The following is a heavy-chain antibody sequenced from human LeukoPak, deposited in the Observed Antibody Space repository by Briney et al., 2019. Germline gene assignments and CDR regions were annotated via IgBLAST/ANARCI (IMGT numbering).Heavy chain of an antibody. CDR2: INWNGGST. J-gene: IGHJ6*03. CDR3: ARATIVGAPYTNYYYYYMDV. Sequence: GGSLRLSCAASGFTFSSYWMSWVRQAPGKGLEWVSGINWNGGSTGYADSVKGRFTLSRDNAKNSLYLQLNSLRAEDTAVYYCARATIVGAPYTNYYYYYMDVWGKGTTISVSS. V-gene: IGHV3-20*04. D-gene: IGHD1-26*01. CDR1: GFTFSSYW.